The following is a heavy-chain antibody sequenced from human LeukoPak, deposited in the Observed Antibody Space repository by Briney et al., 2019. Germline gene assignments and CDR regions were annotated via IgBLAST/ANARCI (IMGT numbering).Heavy chain of an antibody. CDR2: IKQDGSEK. CDR3: TRDIGASGI. CDR1: GFTLSSYW. D-gene: IGHD1-26*01. Sequence: GGSLRLSCAASGFTLSSYWMSWVRQAPGKGLEWVANIKQDGSEKYYVDSVEGRFTISRDNAKNSLYLQMNSLRAEDTAVYYCTRDIGASGIWGQGTTVTVSS. J-gene: IGHJ3*02. V-gene: IGHV3-7*01.